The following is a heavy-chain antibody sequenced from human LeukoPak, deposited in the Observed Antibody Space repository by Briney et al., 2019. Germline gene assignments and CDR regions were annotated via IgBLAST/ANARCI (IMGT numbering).Heavy chain of an antibody. V-gene: IGHV3-48*04. J-gene: IGHJ6*03. CDR2: ISSSSSTI. Sequence: PGGSLRLSCAASGFTFSSYNMNWVRQAPGKGLEWVSYISSSSSTIYYADSVKGRFTISRDNAKNSLYLQMNSLRAEDTAVYYCARAPRFLEWYYYMDVWGKGTTVTVSS. CDR1: GFTFSSYN. CDR3: ARAPRFLEWYYYMDV. D-gene: IGHD3-3*01.